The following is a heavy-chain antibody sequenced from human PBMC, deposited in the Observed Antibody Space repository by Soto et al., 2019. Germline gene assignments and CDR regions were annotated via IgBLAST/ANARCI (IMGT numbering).Heavy chain of an antibody. J-gene: IGHJ3*02. D-gene: IGHD6-13*01. CDR1: GYTFTSYD. V-gene: IGHV1-8*01. CDR3: AREGIAAAGQTDAFDI. Sequence: ASVKVSCKASGYTFTSYDINWVRQATGQGLEWMGWMNPNSGNTGYAQKFQGRVTMTRNTSISTAYMELSSLRSEDTAVYYCAREGIAAAGQTDAFDIWGQGTMVTVSS. CDR2: MNPNSGNT.